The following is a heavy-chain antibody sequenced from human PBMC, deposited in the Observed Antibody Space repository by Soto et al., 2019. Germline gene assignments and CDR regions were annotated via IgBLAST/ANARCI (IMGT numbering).Heavy chain of an antibody. J-gene: IGHJ4*02. Sequence: SETLSLTCAVSGGSISSSSYYWAWIRQPPGKGLEWIANIYYTGSTYYNPSLGGRVTISIDTSKDQFSLKLGSVTAADTAVYYCAKSNSGSYFFDYWGPGPLVTVSS. CDR3: AKSNSGSYFFDY. V-gene: IGHV4-39*01. CDR2: IYYTGST. CDR1: GGSISSSSYY. D-gene: IGHD3-10*01.